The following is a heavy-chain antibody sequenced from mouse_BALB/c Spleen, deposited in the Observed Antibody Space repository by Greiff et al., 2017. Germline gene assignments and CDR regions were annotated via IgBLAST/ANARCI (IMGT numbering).Heavy chain of an antibody. CDR2: IRLKSNNYAT. V-gene: IGHV6-6*02. CDR1: GFTFSNYW. J-gene: IGHJ2*01. CDR3: TRRGDYRYYFDY. Sequence: EVKLMESGGGLVQPGGSMKLSCVASGFTFSNYWMNWVRQSPEKGLEWVAEIRLKSNNYATHYAESVKGRFTISRDDSKSSVYLQMNNLRAEDTGIYYCTRRGDYRYYFDYWGQGTTLTVSS. D-gene: IGHD2-14*01.